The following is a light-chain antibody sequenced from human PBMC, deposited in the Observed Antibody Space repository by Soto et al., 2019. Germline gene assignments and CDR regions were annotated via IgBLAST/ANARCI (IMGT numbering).Light chain of an antibody. CDR3: SSYAGSNIFYV. J-gene: IGLJ1*01. CDR2: EVS. V-gene: IGLV2-8*01. Sequence: QSVLTQPASVSGSPGQSITISCTGTSGDIGSYNRVSWYQQHPGKAPKLMIYEVSKRPSGVPDRFSGSKSGNTASLTVSGLQAEDEADYYCSSYAGSNIFYVFGTGTKVTVL. CDR1: SGDIGSYNR.